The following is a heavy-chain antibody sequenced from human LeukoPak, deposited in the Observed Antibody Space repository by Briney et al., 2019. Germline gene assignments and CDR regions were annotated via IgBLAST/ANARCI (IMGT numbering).Heavy chain of an antibody. CDR3: ARLYCSGGSCYSDYYYYMDV. Sequence: GGSLRLSCAASGFTFDDYGMSWVRHAPGKGLEWVSGINWNGGSTGYADSVKGRFTISRDNAKNSLYLQMNSLGAEDTALYYCARLYCSGGSCYSDYYYYMDVWGKGTTVTVSS. CDR2: INWNGGST. V-gene: IGHV3-20*04. CDR1: GFTFDDYG. D-gene: IGHD2-15*01. J-gene: IGHJ6*03.